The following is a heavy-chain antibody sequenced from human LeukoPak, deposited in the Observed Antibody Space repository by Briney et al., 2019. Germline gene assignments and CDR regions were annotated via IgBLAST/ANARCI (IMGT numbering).Heavy chain of an antibody. V-gene: IGHV3-11*06. D-gene: IGHD6-13*01. J-gene: IGHJ3*01. Sequence: TGGSLRLSCAASGFTFSDYYMSWIRQAPGKGLEWVSYISSSSSYTNYADSVKGRFTISRDNAKNSLYLQMNSLRAEDTAVYYCARGTAGAFDLWGRGTRVTVSS. CDR2: ISSSSSYT. CDR1: GFTFSDYY. CDR3: ARGTAGAFDL.